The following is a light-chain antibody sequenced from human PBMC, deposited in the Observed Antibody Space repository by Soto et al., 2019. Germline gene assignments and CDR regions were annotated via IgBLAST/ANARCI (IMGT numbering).Light chain of an antibody. CDR3: QQYNNYPWT. V-gene: IGKV1-5*03. CDR2: KAS. Sequence: DIQITQSPSTVSGSVRTRVTISCRASQTISSWLAWYQQKPGKAPKLLIYKASTLKSGVPSRFSGSGSGTEFTLTISSLQPDDFSTFYCQQYNNYPWTFGQGTKVDIK. CDR1: QTISSW. J-gene: IGKJ1*01.